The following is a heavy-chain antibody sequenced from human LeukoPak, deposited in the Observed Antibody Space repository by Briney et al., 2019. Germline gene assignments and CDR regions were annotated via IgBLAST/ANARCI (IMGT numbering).Heavy chain of an antibody. CDR1: GYSISSGNY. Sequence: SETLSLTCAVSGYSISSGNYWGWMRQPPGKGLEWIGSIYQSGSTYYNPSLESRVTISVDASKNQFSLKLRSVTAADTAVYYCAIHLGDCTSTSCYRGGFDPWGQGTLVTVSS. D-gene: IGHD2-2*01. J-gene: IGHJ5*02. CDR3: AIHLGDCTSTSCYRGGFDP. CDR2: IYQSGST. V-gene: IGHV4-38-2*01.